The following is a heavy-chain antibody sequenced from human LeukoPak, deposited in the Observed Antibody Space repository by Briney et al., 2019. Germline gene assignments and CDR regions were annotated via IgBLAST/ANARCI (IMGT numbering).Heavy chain of an antibody. CDR2: IYYSGST. V-gene: IGHV4-59*01. CDR3: VRVPAAPRLYMDV. J-gene: IGHJ6*02. CDR1: GGSISSYY. D-gene: IGHD2-2*01. Sequence: PSETLSLTCTVSGGSISSYYWSWIRQPPGKGLEWIGYIYYSGSTNYNPSLKSRVTISVDTSKNQFSLKLSSVTAADTAVYYCVRVPAAPRLYMDVWGQGTTVIVSS.